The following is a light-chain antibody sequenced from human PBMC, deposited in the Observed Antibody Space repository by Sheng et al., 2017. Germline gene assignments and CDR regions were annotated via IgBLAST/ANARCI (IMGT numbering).Light chain of an antibody. J-gene: IGKJ3*01. Sequence: DIQMTQSPSSLSASVGDSVTITCQASQGISKFLNWYQQKPGKPPKLLIYDASNLQTGVPSRFSGSGSGTVFTLTISSLQPDDVATYSCQQYDDLRFYFGPGTKVNLK. V-gene: IGKV1-33*01. CDR1: QGISKF. CDR2: DAS. CDR3: QQYDDLRFY.